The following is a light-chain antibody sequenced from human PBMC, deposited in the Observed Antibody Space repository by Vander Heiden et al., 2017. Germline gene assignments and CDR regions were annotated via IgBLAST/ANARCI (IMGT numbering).Light chain of an antibody. CDR1: QTVSSY. CDR2: DAS. V-gene: IGKV3-11*01. Sequence: EIVLTQSPATLSLSSGESVTLPCRASQTVSSYLAWYQQKPGQAPRLLIYDASNRATGIPDRFSGSGSGTDFTLTISSLEPEDFAVYYCQQRSQWPRTFGEGTKVEIK. J-gene: IGKJ4*01. CDR3: QQRSQWPRT.